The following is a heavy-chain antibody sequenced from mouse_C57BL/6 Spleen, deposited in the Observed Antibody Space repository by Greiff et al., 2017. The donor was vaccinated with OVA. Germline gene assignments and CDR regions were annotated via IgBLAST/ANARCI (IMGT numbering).Heavy chain of an antibody. V-gene: IGHV5-17*01. D-gene: IGHD2-5*01. J-gene: IGHJ2*01. CDR3: ARRSNCVFDY. Sequence: EVKLVESGGGLVKPGGSLKLSCAASGFTFSDYGMHWVRQAPEKGLEWVAYISSGSSTIYYADTVKGRFTISRDNAKNTLFLQMTSLRSEDTAMYYCARRSNCVFDYWGQGTTLTVSS. CDR1: GFTFSDYG. CDR2: ISSGSSTI.